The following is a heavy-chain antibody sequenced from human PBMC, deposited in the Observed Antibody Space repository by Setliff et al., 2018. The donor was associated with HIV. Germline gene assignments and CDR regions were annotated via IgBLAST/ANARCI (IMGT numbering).Heavy chain of an antibody. CDR1: GGSFSGYY. J-gene: IGHJ4*02. CDR3: ARAVNLDY. D-gene: IGHD6-19*01. Sequence: PSETLSLTCSVSGGSFSGYYWSWIRQPPGKGLEWIGYIYVYNSERTNYNPSLTSRVTISVDTSRNQFSLKLTSVTAADTAIYYCARAVNLDYWGQGTQVTVSS. V-gene: IGHV4-59*01. CDR2: IYVYNSERT.